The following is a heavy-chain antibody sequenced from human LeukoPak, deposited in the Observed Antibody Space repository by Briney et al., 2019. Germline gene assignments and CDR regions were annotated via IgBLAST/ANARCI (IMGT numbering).Heavy chain of an antibody. V-gene: IGHV4-59*01. Sequence: SETLSLTCTVSGGSISSYYWSWIRQPPGKGLEWIGYIYYSGSTIYNPSLKSRVTISVDTSKNQFSLKLSSVTAADTAVYYCARVKMTTVTTWAFDIWGQGTMVTVSS. J-gene: IGHJ3*02. CDR3: ARVKMTTVTTWAFDI. CDR2: IYYSGST. D-gene: IGHD4-17*01. CDR1: GGSISSYY.